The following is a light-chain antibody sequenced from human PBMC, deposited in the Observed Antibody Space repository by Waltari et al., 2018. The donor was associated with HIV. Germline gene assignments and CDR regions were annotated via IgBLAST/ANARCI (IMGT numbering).Light chain of an antibody. J-gene: IGLJ2*01. V-gene: IGLV3-25*03. CDR1: ALPQQY. CDR2: KDS. Sequence: SHELTQPPSVSVPPGQTPRITCSGDALPQQYAYWYQQKPGQAPGLVIYKDSERPSGMPERCSGSSSGTTVTLTISGVQAEDEADYYCQSADSSGTYVVFGGGTKLTVL. CDR3: QSADSSGTYVV.